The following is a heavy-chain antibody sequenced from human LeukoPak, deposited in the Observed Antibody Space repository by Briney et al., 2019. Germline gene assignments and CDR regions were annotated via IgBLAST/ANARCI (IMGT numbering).Heavy chain of an antibody. Sequence: GGSLRLSCAASGFTFNNYDMNWVRQAPGKGLEWVPYISSSSSTIYYADSVKGRFTISRDNAKKSLYLQMNSLRAEDTAVYYCARETTGFDYWGQGTLVTVSS. V-gene: IGHV3-48*01. CDR2: ISSSSSTI. D-gene: IGHD4-11*01. CDR3: ARETTGFDY. CDR1: GFTFNNYD. J-gene: IGHJ4*02.